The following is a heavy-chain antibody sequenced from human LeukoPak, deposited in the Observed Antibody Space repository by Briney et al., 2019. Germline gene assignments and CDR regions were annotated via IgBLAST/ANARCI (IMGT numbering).Heavy chain of an antibody. J-gene: IGHJ5*02. CDR3: AKSLVPADIIGS. CDR1: GFTFSGYG. CDR2: IWYDGSNK. Sequence: PGGSLRLSCAASGFTFSGYGMHWVRQAPGKGLEWVSFIWYDGSNKYYADSVKGRFTISRDNSKNTLYLQTNSLRAEDTAVYYCAKSLVPADIIGSWGQGTLVTVSS. D-gene: IGHD2-2*02. V-gene: IGHV3-30*02.